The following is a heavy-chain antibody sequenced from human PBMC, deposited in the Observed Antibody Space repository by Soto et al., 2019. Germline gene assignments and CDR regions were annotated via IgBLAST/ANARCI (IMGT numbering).Heavy chain of an antibody. D-gene: IGHD3-22*01. J-gene: IGHJ4*02. CDR1: GGSISSYY. Sequence: SETLSLTCTVSGGSISSYYWSWIRQPPGKGLEWIGYIYYSGSTNYNPSLKSRVTISVDTSKNQFSLKLSSVTAADTAVYYCASIMGGYYDSSGYRNFDYWGQGTLVTVSS. CDR2: IYYSGST. V-gene: IGHV4-59*01. CDR3: ASIMGGYYDSSGYRNFDY.